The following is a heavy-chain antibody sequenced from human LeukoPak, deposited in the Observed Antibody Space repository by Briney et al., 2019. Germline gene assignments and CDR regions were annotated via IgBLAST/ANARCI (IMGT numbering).Heavy chain of an antibody. D-gene: IGHD2-8*01. CDR2: ISAYNGNT. CDR1: GYTFTSYG. V-gene: IGHV1-18*01. CDR3: ARERGYCTNGVCYWSPDYSYYGMDV. Sequence: ASVKVSCKASGYTFTSYGISWVRQAPGQGLEWMGWISAYNGNTNYAQKLQGRVTMTTDTSTSTAYMELRSLRSDDTAVYYCARERGYCTNGVCYWSPDYSYYGMDVWGQGTTVTVSS. J-gene: IGHJ6*02.